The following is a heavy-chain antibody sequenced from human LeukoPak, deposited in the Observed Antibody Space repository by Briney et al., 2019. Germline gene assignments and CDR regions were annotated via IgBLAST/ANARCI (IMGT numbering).Heavy chain of an antibody. CDR1: GFTVSSNY. V-gene: IGHV3-53*01. Sequence: GGSLRLSCAASGFTVSSNYMNWVRQAPGKGLEWVSVLYRGGSTYYADSVKGRFTISRDTSKNTVYLQMSSLRAEDTAVYYCARGGALQQLVEIYFDHWGQGTLVTVSS. CDR2: LYRGGST. CDR3: ARGGALQQLVEIYFDH. D-gene: IGHD6-13*01. J-gene: IGHJ4*02.